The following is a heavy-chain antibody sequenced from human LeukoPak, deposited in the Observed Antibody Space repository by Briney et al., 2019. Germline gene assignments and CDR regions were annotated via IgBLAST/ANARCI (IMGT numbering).Heavy chain of an antibody. CDR1: GGSISSYY. J-gene: IGHJ5*02. CDR2: IYYSGST. D-gene: IGHD6-19*01. V-gene: IGHV4-59*08. Sequence: TSETLSLTCTVSGGSISSYYWSWIRQPPGKGLEWIGYIYYSGSTNYNPSLKSRVTISADTSKNQFSLKLSSVTAADTAVYYCARHSNGWSGGGGFDPWGQGTLVTVSS. CDR3: ARHSNGWSGGGGFDP.